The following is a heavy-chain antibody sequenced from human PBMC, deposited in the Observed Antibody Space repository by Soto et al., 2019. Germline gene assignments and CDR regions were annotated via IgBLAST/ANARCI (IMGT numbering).Heavy chain of an antibody. CDR2: IIPASDTE. V-gene: IGHV1-69*14. CDR3: ATAVTAGTYYNYGLDV. J-gene: IGHJ6*02. D-gene: IGHD2-21*02. CDR1: GGTFCTYG. Sequence: QVHLVQSGAEVKKPGSSVNISCKASGGTFCTYGLNWVRQFPGQGLEWMGGIIPASDTENYAQKFQGRVTITADKSTNIPHMQMDSLTSDDTAVYYCATAVTAGTYYNYGLDVWGQGTTVTVS.